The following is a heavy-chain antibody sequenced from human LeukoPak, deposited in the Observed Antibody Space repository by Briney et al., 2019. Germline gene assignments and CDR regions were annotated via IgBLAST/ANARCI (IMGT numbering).Heavy chain of an antibody. CDR2: IYPGDSDT. J-gene: IGHJ5*02. CDR3: ARAVGNSGSFDWFDP. D-gene: IGHD6-19*01. Sequence: GESLKISCKGSGYSFTSYWIGWVRQMPGKSLEWMGIIYPGDSDTRYSPSFQGQVTISADKSITTAYLQWSSLKASDTAMYYCARAVGNSGSFDWFDPWGQGTLVTVSS. CDR1: GYSFTSYW. V-gene: IGHV5-51*01.